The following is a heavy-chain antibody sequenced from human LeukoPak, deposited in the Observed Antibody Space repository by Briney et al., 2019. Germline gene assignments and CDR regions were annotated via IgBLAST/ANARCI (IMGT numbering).Heavy chain of an antibody. Sequence: GRSLRLSCAASGFTFSSYWMHWVRHAPGKGLVWVSVIYSGGSTYYADSVKGRFTISRDNSKNTLYLQMNSLRAEDTAVYYCARDRVATTGYYYYYGMDVWGQGTTVTVSS. CDR3: ARDRVATTGYYYYYGMDV. V-gene: IGHV3-66*01. D-gene: IGHD5-12*01. CDR1: GFTFSSYW. J-gene: IGHJ6*02. CDR2: IYSGGST.